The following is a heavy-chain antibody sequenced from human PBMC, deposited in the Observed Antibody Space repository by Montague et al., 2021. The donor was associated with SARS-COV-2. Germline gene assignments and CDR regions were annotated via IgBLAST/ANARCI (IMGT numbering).Heavy chain of an antibody. CDR3: ARGAGYDFWSGFLRYKWFDP. V-gene: IGHV4-34*01. D-gene: IGHD3-3*01. J-gene: IGHJ5*02. Sequence: SETLSLTCAVYGGSLSGYYWAWIRQPPAKGLEWIGEINHSGSTNYNPSLKSRLTISVDTSKKQFSLKLNSMTAADTAVYYCARGAGYDFWSGFLRYKWFDPWGLGTPVTVSS. CDR1: GGSLSGYY. CDR2: INHSGST.